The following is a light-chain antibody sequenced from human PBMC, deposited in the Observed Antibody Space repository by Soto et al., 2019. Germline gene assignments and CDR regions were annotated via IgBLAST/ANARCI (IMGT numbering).Light chain of an antibody. Sequence: DIQMTQSPSSLSASIGDRVTIACRASQDISNYLAWYQQTPGKAPQLLIYAASTLQSGVPSRFSGSGSGTDFTLTISSLQPEDIATYYCQKYKSAPWTFGQGTKVDIK. CDR2: AAS. J-gene: IGKJ1*01. V-gene: IGKV1-27*01. CDR3: QKYKSAPWT. CDR1: QDISNY.